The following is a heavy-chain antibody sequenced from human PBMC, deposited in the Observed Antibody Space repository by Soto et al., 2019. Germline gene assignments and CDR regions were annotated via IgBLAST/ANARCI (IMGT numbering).Heavy chain of an antibody. D-gene: IGHD1-1*01. V-gene: IGHV4-59*01. Sequence: SETLSLTCTVSGGSISSYYWSWIRQPPGKGLEWIGYIYYSGITNYNPSLKSRVTISVDTSKNQFSLKLSSVTAADTAVYYCARGRGERLQLQILSLRCFDIWGQGTMVAV. J-gene: IGHJ3*02. CDR1: GGSISSYY. CDR2: IYYSGIT. CDR3: ARGRGERLQLQILSLRCFDI.